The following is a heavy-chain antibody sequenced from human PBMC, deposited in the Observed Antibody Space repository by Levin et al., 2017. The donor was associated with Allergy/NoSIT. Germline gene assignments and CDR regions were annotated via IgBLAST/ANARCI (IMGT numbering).Heavy chain of an antibody. D-gene: IGHD3-16*01. Sequence: GGSLRLSCTTSGFSFGDYAMSWFRRAPGKGLEWLCFIRSNSNGGATDYAASVRGRFIISRDDSNSVAYLQLNSLKTEDTGDYYCTAGGGTAYKGLDASEIWGQGTMVTVSS. CDR2: IRSNSNGGAT. CDR3: TAGGGTAYKGLDASEI. J-gene: IGHJ3*02. V-gene: IGHV3-49*03. CDR1: GFSFGDYA.